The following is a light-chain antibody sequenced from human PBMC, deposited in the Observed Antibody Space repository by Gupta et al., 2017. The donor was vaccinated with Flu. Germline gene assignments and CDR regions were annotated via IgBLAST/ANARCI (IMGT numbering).Light chain of an antibody. CDR2: AAS. CDR3: QQANRFPYT. J-gene: IGKJ2*01. CDR1: QDIDNW. V-gene: IGKV1-12*01. Sequence: DVQVTQSPSSVSASVGDRVTMTCRASQDIDNWLAWYQQRPGKAPKLLIYAASSLQSGVPSRFSGSGSQTEFTLTISSLQPEDSATYYCQQANRFPYTFGQGTKLEIK.